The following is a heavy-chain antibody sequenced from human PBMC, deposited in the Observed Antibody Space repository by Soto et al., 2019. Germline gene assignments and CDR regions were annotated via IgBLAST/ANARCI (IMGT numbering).Heavy chain of an antibody. CDR2: IIPIFGTA. CDR3: ARDVILYCGGDCHNWFDP. CDR1: GGTFSSYA. V-gene: IGHV1-69*13. Sequence: GASVKVSCKASGGTFSSYAISWVRQAPGQGLEWMGGIIPIFGTANYAQKFQGRVTITADESTSTAYMELSSLRSEDTAVYYCARDVILYCGGDCHNWFDPWGQGTLVTVSS. J-gene: IGHJ5*02. D-gene: IGHD2-21*02.